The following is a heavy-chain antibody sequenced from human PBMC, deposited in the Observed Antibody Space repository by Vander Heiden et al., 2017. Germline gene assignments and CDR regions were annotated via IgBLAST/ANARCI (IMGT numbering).Heavy chain of an antibody. J-gene: IGHJ3*02. CDR3: ARDLGRAFDI. Sequence: EVQLVESGGGLSQPGGSLRLYCAASGFTVSSNYRSWVRQAPGKGLECVSVIYSVGSTYYADSVKGRFTISRDNSKNTLYLQMNSLIAEDTAVYYCARDLGRAFDIWGQGTMVTVSS. CDR1: GFTVSSNY. D-gene: IGHD7-27*01. V-gene: IGHV3-53*01. CDR2: IYSVGST.